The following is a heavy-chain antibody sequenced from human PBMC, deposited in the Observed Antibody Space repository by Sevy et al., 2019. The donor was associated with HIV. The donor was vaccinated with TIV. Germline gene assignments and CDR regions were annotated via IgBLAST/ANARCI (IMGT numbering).Heavy chain of an antibody. CDR3: ARDSKYYYDSSGYYFDY. Sequence: ASLKVSCKASGGTFSSYAISWVRQAPGQGLEWMGGIIPIFGTANYAQKFQGRVTITADESTSTAYMELSSLRSEDTAVYYCARDSKYYYDSSGYYFDYWGQGTLVTVSS. J-gene: IGHJ4*02. V-gene: IGHV1-69*13. CDR1: GGTFSSYA. D-gene: IGHD3-22*01. CDR2: IIPIFGTA.